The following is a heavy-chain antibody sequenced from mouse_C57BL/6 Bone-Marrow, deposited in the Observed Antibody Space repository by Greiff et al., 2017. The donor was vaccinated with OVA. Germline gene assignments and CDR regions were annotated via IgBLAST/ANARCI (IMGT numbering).Heavy chain of an antibody. D-gene: IGHD1-1*01. CDR3: ARSATVVATRDAMDY. V-gene: IGHV1-55*01. J-gene: IGHJ4*01. CDR2: IYPGSGST. CDR1: GYTFTSYW. Sequence: QVQLQQPGAELVKPGASVKMSCKASGYTFTSYWITWVKQRPGQGLEWIGDIYPGSGSTNYNEKFKSKATLTVDTSSSTAYMQLSSLTSEDSAVYYCARSATVVATRDAMDYWGQGTSVTVSS.